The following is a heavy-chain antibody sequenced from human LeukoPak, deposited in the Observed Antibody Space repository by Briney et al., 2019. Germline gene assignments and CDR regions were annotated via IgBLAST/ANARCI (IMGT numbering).Heavy chain of an antibody. CDR3: AREGCSGSCFDF. Sequence: ASVKVSCKASGYTFTGYYMHWVRQAPGQGLEWMGWINPNSGGTNYAQKLQGRVTMTTDTSTSTAYMELRSLSSDDTAVYYCAREGCSGSCFDFWGQGTLVTVSS. V-gene: IGHV1-2*02. CDR1: GYTFTGYY. J-gene: IGHJ4*02. CDR2: INPNSGGT. D-gene: IGHD2-15*01.